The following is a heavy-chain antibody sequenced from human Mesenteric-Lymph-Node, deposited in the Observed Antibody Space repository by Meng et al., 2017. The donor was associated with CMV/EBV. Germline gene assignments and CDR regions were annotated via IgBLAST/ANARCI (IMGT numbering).Heavy chain of an antibody. CDR1: GGTFSSYA. CDR2: IIPILGIA. V-gene: IGHV1-69*10. J-gene: IGHJ6*02. D-gene: IGHD6-6*01. CDR3: AKDQRRQLVLHYYYGMDV. Sequence: SVKVSCKASGGTFSSYAISWVRQDPGQGLEWMGGIIPILGIANYAQKFQGRVTITADKSTSTAYMELSSLRSEDTAVYYCAKDQRRQLVLHYYYGMDVWGQGTTVTVSS.